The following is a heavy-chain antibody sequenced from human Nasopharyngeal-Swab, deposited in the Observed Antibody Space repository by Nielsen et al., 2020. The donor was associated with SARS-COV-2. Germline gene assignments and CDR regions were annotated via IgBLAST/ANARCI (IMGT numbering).Heavy chain of an antibody. J-gene: IGHJ4*02. V-gene: IGHV3-23*01. CDR1: GFTFSSYA. CDR2: ISSSGGST. Sequence: GGSLRLSCTASGFTFSSYAMSWVRQAPGKGLEWVSEISSSGGSTYYAESVKGQFTISRDNSKNTLYLQMSSLRAEDTAIYYCAKDLGVESPLWFDYWGQGTLLTVSS. D-gene: IGHD4-23*01. CDR3: AKDLGVESPLWFDY.